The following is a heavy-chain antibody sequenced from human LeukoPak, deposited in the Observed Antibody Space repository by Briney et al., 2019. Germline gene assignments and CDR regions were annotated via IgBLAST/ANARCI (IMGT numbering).Heavy chain of an antibody. J-gene: IGHJ5*02. CDR2: IYYSGST. V-gene: IGHV4-30-4*08. Sequence: SETLSLTCTVSGGSISSGDYYWSWIRQPPGKGLEWIGYIYYSGSTYYNPSLKSRVTISVGTSKNQFSLKLSSVTAADTAVYYCARDQAPGYDFWSGYLNWFDPWGQGTLVTVSS. D-gene: IGHD3-3*01. CDR3: ARDQAPGYDFWSGYLNWFDP. CDR1: GGSISSGDYY.